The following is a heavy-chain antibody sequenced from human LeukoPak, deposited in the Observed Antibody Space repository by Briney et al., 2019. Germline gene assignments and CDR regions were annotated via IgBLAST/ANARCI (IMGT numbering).Heavy chain of an antibody. V-gene: IGHV3-23*01. CDR3: AKAFYYDSSGYYTTKGDYFDY. Sequence: GGSLRLSCAGPRFTFSSYAMSWVRQAPGKGLEWVSAISGSGGSTYYADSVKGRFTISRDNSKNTLYLQMNSLRAEDTAVYYCAKAFYYDSSGYYTTKGDYFDYWGQGTLVTVSS. J-gene: IGHJ4*02. CDR1: RFTFSSYA. D-gene: IGHD3-22*01. CDR2: ISGSGGST.